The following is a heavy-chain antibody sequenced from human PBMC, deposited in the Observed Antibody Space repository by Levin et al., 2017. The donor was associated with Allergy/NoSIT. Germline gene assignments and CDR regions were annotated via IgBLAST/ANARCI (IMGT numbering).Heavy chain of an antibody. CDR2: TYYTSKWYS. Sequence: SQTLSLTCAISGDSVSSNTVARNWIRQSPSKGLEWLGRTYYTSKWYSDYASSVKSRITINPDTSKNQISLQLNSVTPEDTAVYYCAREYINVFAYWGQGTLVTVSS. J-gene: IGHJ4*02. CDR3: AREYINVFAY. D-gene: IGHD1-14*01. CDR1: GDSVSSNTVA. V-gene: IGHV6-1*01.